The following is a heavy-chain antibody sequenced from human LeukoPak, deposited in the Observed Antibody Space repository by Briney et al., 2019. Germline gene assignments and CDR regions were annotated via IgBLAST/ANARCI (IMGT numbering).Heavy chain of an antibody. J-gene: IGHJ3*02. V-gene: IGHV4-39*07. CDR2: IYYSGST. Sequence: SETLSLTCTVSGGSISSSSYYWGWIRQPPGKGLEWIGSIYYSGSTYYNPSLKSRVTISVDTSKNQFSLKLSSVTAADTAVYYCARDKVTMVRGVLVWDAFDIWGQGTMVTVSS. CDR3: ARDKVTMVRGVLVWDAFDI. CDR1: GGSISSSSYY. D-gene: IGHD3-10*01.